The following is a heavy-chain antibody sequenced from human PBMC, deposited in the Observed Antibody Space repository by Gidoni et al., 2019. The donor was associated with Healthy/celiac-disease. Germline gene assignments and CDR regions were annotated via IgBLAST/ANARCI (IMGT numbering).Heavy chain of an antibody. J-gene: IGHJ6*02. CDR3: ARILRSSGWYSTYGMDV. V-gene: IGHV2-26*01. D-gene: IGHD6-19*01. Sequence: QVTLKESGPVLVKPTETLTLPCTVSGFPLSHARMGVCWSRQPPGKAVEWLAHIFSNDEKYYSTSVKSRLTISKDTSKSQVVLNMTNMDPVDTATYYCARILRSSGWYSTYGMDVWGQGTTVTVSS. CDR2: IFSNDEK. CDR1: GFPLSHARMG.